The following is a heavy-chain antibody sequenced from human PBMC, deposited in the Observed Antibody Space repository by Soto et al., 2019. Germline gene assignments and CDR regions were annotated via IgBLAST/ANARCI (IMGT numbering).Heavy chain of an antibody. Sequence: SVKVSCKTSGFTFTRSAVQWVRQARGQRLEWIGWIVVGSGNTNYAQKFQERVTITRDMSTSTAYMELSSLRSEDTAVYYCAADSDYDFWSGPRRGFDPWGQGTLVTVSS. CDR3: AADSDYDFWSGPRRGFDP. CDR1: GFTFTRSA. D-gene: IGHD3-3*01. J-gene: IGHJ5*02. V-gene: IGHV1-58*01. CDR2: IVVGSGNT.